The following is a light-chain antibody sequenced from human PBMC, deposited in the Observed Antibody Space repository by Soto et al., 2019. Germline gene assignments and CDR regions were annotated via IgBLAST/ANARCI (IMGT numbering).Light chain of an antibody. CDR3: QQYGGSPRT. J-gene: IGKJ1*01. CDR1: QSVGSIY. CDR2: GAS. V-gene: IGKV3-20*01. Sequence: DIVLTQSPGTLSLSPGERATLSCRASQSVGSIYLAWYQQKPGQAPRLLIHGASNRASGIPDRFSGSGSGTDFTLTISRLEPEDFAVYYCQQYGGSPRTFGQGTKV.